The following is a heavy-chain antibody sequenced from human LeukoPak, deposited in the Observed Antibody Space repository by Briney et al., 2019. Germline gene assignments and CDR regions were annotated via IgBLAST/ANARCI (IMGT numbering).Heavy chain of an antibody. CDR3: ARGSSWGEHA. CDR1: GGSISSYY. CDR2: IFYTGTT. D-gene: IGHD3-16*01. V-gene: IGHV4-59*12. J-gene: IGHJ5*02. Sequence: SETLSLTCTVSGGSISSYYWSWIRQPPGKGLEWIGYIFYTGTTKYNPSLKSRLTISVDRSMNQFSMKLTSVTGADTAAYYCARGSSWGEHAWGQGILVTVSS.